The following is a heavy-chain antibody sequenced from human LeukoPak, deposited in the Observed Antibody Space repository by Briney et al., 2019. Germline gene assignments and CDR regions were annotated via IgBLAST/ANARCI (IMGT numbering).Heavy chain of an antibody. D-gene: IGHD1-7*01. CDR2: INHSGST. CDR3: ARAVPWNYEYYFDY. Sequence: NSSETLSLTCTVSGGSISSGDYYWSWIRQPPGKGLEWIGEINHSGSTYYNPSLKSRVTISVDRSKNQFSLKLSSVTAADTAVYYCARAVPWNYEYYFDYWGQGTLVPSPQ. V-gene: IGHV4-30-4*01. J-gene: IGHJ4*02. CDR1: GGSISSGDYY.